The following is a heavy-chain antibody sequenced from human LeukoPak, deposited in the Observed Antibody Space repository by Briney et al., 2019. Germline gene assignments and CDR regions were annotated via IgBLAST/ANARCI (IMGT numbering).Heavy chain of an antibody. D-gene: IGHD3-22*01. CDR1: GGSISSGSYY. CDR3: ARHDRYYDSSGLISYYYYYYMDV. V-gene: IGHV4-61*02. Sequence: SQTLSLTCTVSGGSISSGSYYWSWIRQPAGKGLEWIGRIYTSGSTNYNPSLKSRVTISADTSKNQFSLKLSSVTAADTAVYYCARHDRYYDSSGLISYYYYYYMDVWGKGTTVTVSS. J-gene: IGHJ6*03. CDR2: IYTSGST.